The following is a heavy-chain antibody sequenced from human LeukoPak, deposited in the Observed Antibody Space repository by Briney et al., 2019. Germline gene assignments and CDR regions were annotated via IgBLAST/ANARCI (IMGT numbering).Heavy chain of an antibody. V-gene: IGHV3-21*01. Sequence: GGPLRLSCAASGFTHSSYSIHWVRQAPGKGLEWVSSISSSSSYIYYADSVKGRFTISRDNAKNSLYLQMNSLRAEDTAVYYCARGLSRSHWFDPWGQGTLVTVSS. CDR1: GFTHSSYS. CDR2: ISSSSSYI. J-gene: IGHJ5*02. CDR3: ARGLSRSHWFDP.